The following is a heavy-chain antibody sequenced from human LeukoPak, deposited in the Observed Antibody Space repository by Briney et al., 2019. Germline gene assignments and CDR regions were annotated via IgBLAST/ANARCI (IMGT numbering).Heavy chain of an antibody. CDR2: IKSKTDGGTT. CDR3: TTTTVAGTVDY. D-gene: IGHD6-19*01. CDR1: GFTFSNAW. Sequence: GGSLRLSCAASGFTFSNAWVSWVRQAPGKGLEWVGRIKSKTDGGTTDYAAPVKGRFTISRDDSKNTLYLQMNSLKTEDTAVYYCTTTTVAGTVDYWGQGTLVTVSS. V-gene: IGHV3-15*01. J-gene: IGHJ4*02.